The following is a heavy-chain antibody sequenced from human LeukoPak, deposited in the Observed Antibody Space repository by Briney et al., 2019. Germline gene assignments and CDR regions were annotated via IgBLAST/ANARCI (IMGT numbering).Heavy chain of an antibody. J-gene: IGHJ6*02. CDR1: GFTFSSYG. D-gene: IGHD4-11*01. V-gene: IGHV3-30*18. CDR3: AKDLYSNPYYYYGMDV. CDR2: ISYDGSNK. Sequence: GRSLRLSCAASGFTFSSYGMHWVRQAPGKGLEWVAVISYDGSNKYYADSVKGRFTISRDNSKNTLYLQMNSLRAEDTAVYYCAKDLYSNPYYYYGMDVWGQGTLVTVSS.